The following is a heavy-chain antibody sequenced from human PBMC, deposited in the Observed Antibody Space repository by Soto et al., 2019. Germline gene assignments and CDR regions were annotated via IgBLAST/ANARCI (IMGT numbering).Heavy chain of an antibody. CDR1: GGSLSRYS. J-gene: IGHJ4*02. Sequence: QVHLQQWGAGLLKPSETLSLSCTVYGGSLSRYSWSWIRQSPGKGLEWIGEINRSGGTDYNPSLKSRVTISADTSKNQFSLKLTAVTAADTAVYYCAGVAGPPTFDYWGQGTLVTVSS. D-gene: IGHD6-19*01. CDR3: AGVAGPPTFDY. V-gene: IGHV4-34*01. CDR2: INRSGGT.